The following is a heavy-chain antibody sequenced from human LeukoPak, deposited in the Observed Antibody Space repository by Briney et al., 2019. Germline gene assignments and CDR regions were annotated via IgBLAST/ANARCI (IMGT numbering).Heavy chain of an antibody. CDR2: IYYSGTT. CDR1: NASLATSSYY. V-gene: IGHV4-39*01. J-gene: IGHJ4*02. Sequence: PSETLSLTCTVSNASLATSSYYWGWIRQPPGKGLEWIGNIYYSGTTNYYPSLKGRVAFFLDTSKNQFSLKLTSVTAADTAVYYCARRQRYPYYFNSWGQGTLVTVSS. CDR3: ARRQRYPYYFNS. D-gene: IGHD2-2*01.